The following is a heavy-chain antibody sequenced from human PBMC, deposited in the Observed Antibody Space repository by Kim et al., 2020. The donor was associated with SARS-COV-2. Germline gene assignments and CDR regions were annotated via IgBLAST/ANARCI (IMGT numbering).Heavy chain of an antibody. Sequence: GGSRRLSCAASGFTFNSYWMTWVRQAPGKGLEWVANRKEDGSEKYYVDSVKGRFTISRDNAKNSLYLQMNSLRAEDTAVYYCARTNVLLWFGELSYWGQGTLVTVSS. D-gene: IGHD3-10*01. J-gene: IGHJ4*02. CDR3: ARTNVLLWFGELSY. V-gene: IGHV3-7*03. CDR2: RKEDGSEK. CDR1: GFTFNSYW.